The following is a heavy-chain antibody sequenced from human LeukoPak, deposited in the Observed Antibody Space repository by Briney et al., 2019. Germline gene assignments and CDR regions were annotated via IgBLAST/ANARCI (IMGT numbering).Heavy chain of an antibody. CDR1: GGSITNYY. CDR3: ARVSPPGYGILEK. J-gene: IGHJ4*02. Sequence: SETLSLTCTVCGGSITNYYWSWIRQSAGKGLEWIGRINTSGDTSYNPSIRSRVTMSVDTSKNQFSLKLSSVTAADTAMYYCARVSPPGYGILEKWGQGTLVTVSS. D-gene: IGHD5-18*01. V-gene: IGHV4-4*07. CDR2: INTSGDT.